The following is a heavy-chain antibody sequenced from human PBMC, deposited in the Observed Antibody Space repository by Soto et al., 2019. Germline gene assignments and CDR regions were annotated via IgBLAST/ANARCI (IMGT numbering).Heavy chain of an antibody. CDR1: EFSFSSSW. Sequence: EVQLVESGGGLVQPGGSLRLSCVVSEFSFSSSWMHWVRQGPGKGLVWVSRINNDGSYINYADSVKGRFTTSRDNAKNKLYLQMNSLRVEDTALYYCVTGWSEYWGQGALVTVSS. CDR2: INNDGSYI. J-gene: IGHJ4*02. CDR3: VTGWSEY. V-gene: IGHV3-74*01. D-gene: IGHD2-15*01.